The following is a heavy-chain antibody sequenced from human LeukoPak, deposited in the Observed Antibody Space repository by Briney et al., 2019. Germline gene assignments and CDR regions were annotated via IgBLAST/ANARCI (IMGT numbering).Heavy chain of an antibody. V-gene: IGHV3-33*01. D-gene: IGHD1-26*01. CDR3: AFEIGRSQGAFDI. J-gene: IGHJ3*02. CDR1: GVTFSKYA. CDR2: IWNDGSDE. Sequence: PGGSLRLSCAASGVTFSKYAMHWVRQTPGKGLEWVAAIWNDGSDENYADSVKGRFTISSDNSKSTLYLQMNSLRAEDSAVYYCAFEIGRSQGAFDIWGQGTMITVSS.